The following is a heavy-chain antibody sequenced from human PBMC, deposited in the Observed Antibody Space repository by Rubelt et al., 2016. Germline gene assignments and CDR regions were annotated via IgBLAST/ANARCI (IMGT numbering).Heavy chain of an antibody. J-gene: IGHJ6*02. V-gene: IGHV3-21*01. D-gene: IGHD2-15*01. CDR2: ISSGSTYI. CDR3: ARGLMAAPTGYGMDV. Sequence: PGEGLEWVSSISSGSTYIYHADPVKGRFTISRDNAKNPLYLQMNSLRAEDTAVYYCARGLMAAPTGYGMDVWGQGTTATVSS.